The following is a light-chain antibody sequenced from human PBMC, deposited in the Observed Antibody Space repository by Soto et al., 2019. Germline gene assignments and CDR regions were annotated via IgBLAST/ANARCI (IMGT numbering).Light chain of an antibody. V-gene: IGLV2-23*02. CDR1: DNDIAVYSL. J-gene: IGLJ3*02. CDR2: EIN. Sequence: QSVLTQPAAVSGSPGQSITISCTGTDNDIAVYSLVSWYQQHPGKAPKIMIYEINKRPSGVSIRFSGSKSGNTASLTISGLQPEDEADYYCCSYAGSSTVVFGGGTKLTVL. CDR3: CSYAGSSTVV.